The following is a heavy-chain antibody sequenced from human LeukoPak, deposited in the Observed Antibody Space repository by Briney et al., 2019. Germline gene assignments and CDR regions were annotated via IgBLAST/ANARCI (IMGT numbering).Heavy chain of an antibody. Sequence: ASVKVSCKASGYTFTGYYMHWVRQAPGQGLEWMGWINPNSGGTNYAQKFQGRVTMTRDTSISTAYMELSRLRSDDTAVYYCARDMAYCSSTSCYGRNYYYGMDVWGQGTTVTVSS. V-gene: IGHV1-2*02. CDR2: INPNSGGT. D-gene: IGHD2-2*01. CDR1: GYTFTGYY. CDR3: ARDMAYCSSTSCYGRNYYYGMDV. J-gene: IGHJ6*02.